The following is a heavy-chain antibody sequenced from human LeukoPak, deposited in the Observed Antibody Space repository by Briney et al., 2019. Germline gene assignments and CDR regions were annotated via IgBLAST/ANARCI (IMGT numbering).Heavy chain of an antibody. Sequence: GASVKVSCKASGYTFTSYGISWVRQAPGQGLEWMGWISAYNGNTNYPQKLQGRVTMTTDTSTSTAYLELRSLRADDTAVYYCARRTTVTTQAYYYYYMDVWGKGTTVTVSS. J-gene: IGHJ6*03. D-gene: IGHD4-17*01. CDR3: ARRTTVTTQAYYYYYMDV. V-gene: IGHV1-18*01. CDR1: GYTFTSYG. CDR2: ISAYNGNT.